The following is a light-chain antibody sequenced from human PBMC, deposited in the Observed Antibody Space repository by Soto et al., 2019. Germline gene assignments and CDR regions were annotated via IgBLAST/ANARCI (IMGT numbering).Light chain of an antibody. Sequence: DIQMTQSPSSLSASVGERVTITCRASQDINNYLAWYQQKPGKVPKLLIYTASTLRSGVPSRFSGSGSGTEFTLTISSLQPEDAAIYYCQRYNSVPITFGQGTRLDIK. CDR2: TAS. CDR3: QRYNSVPIT. J-gene: IGKJ5*01. CDR1: QDINNY. V-gene: IGKV1-27*01.